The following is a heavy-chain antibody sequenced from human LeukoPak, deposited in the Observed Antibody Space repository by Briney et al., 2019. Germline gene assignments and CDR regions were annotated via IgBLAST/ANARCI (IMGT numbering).Heavy chain of an antibody. CDR2: INHSGST. CDR1: GGSFSGYY. V-gene: IGHV4-34*01. D-gene: IGHD3-22*01. J-gene: IGHJ4*02. CDR3: ARGRGYSYGSAHYYDSSGYRKKISTFDY. Sequence: PSETLSLTCAVYGGSFSGYYWSWLRQPPGKGLEWFGEINHSGSTNYNPSLKSRVTISVDTSKNQFSLKLSSVTAADTAVYYCARGRGYSYGSAHYYDSSGYRKKISTFDYWGQGTLVTVSS.